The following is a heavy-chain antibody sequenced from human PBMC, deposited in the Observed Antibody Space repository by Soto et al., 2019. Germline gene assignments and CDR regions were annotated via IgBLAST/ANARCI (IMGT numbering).Heavy chain of an antibody. Sequence: PGGSLRLSCAASGFTFSTYWMNWVRQAPGKGLVWVSLINPDGRTTTYADSVKGRFTISRDNAKNTVYLQMNSLRVDDTAVYYCARDLRGSPDYWGQGTLVTVPS. CDR3: ARDLRGSPDY. CDR2: INPDGRTT. V-gene: IGHV3-74*01. CDR1: GFTFSTYW. J-gene: IGHJ4*02. D-gene: IGHD1-26*01.